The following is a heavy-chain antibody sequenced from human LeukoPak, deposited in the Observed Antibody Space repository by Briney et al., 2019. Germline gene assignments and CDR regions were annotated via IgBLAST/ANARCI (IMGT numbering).Heavy chain of an antibody. V-gene: IGHV4-34*01. CDR2: INHSGST. CDR1: GGSFSGYY. Sequence: TSETLSLTCAVYGGSFSGYYWSWIRQPPGKGLEWIGEINHSGSTNYNPSLMSRVTISVDTSKNQFSLKLSSVTAADTAVYYCARGITMVRGINWFDPWGQGTLVTVSS. D-gene: IGHD3-10*01. J-gene: IGHJ5*02. CDR3: ARGITMVRGINWFDP.